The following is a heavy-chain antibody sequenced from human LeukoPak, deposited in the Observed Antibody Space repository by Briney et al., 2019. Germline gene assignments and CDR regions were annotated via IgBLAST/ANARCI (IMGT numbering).Heavy chain of an antibody. CDR1: GGSISSYY. CDR3: ASEYYYDTSGYYSLAS. Sequence: PSETLSLTCTVSGGSISSYYWSWIRQPPGKGLEWIGYIYYSGSTNYNPSLKSRVTMSVDTAKNQLSLKLRSVTAADTAVYYCASEYYYDTSGYYSLASWGQGHLVTVSS. J-gene: IGHJ4*02. CDR2: IYYSGST. V-gene: IGHV4-59*12. D-gene: IGHD3-22*01.